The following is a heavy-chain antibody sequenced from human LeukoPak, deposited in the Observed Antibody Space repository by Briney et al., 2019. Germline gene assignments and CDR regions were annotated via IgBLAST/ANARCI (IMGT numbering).Heavy chain of an antibody. V-gene: IGHV3-21*01. D-gene: IGHD6-19*01. J-gene: IGHJ3*02. CDR1: GFTFSSYS. CDR3: ARDISVAGTVGAFDI. Sequence: GGSLRLSCAASGFTFSSYSMNWVRQAPGKGLEWVSSISSSSSYIYYADSVKGRFTISRDNAKNSLYLQMNSLRAEDTAVYYCARDISVAGTVGAFDIWGQGTMVTVSS. CDR2: ISSSSSYI.